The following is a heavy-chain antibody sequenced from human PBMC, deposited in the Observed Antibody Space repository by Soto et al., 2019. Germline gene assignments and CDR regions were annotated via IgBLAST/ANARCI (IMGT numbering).Heavy chain of an antibody. CDR1: GYTFTNYD. V-gene: IGHV1-8*01. J-gene: IGHJ5*02. Sequence: QVQLVQSGAEVKKPGASVKVSCKASGYTFTNYDINWVRQATGQGLEWMGWMNPNSGNTGYAQKFQGRVTMTRNTSIGTAYMELSSLRSEDTALYYWARGSYQGGDWFDPWGQGTLGTVSS. D-gene: IGHD2-21*01. CDR3: ARGSYQGGDWFDP. CDR2: MNPNSGNT.